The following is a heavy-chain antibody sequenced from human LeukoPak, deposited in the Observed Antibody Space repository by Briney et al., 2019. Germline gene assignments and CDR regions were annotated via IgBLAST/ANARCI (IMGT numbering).Heavy chain of an antibody. CDR3: ARGRMILVDVFDY. J-gene: IGHJ4*02. Sequence: PSETLSLTCTVSGGSITSYYWSWIRQPPGKGLEWIGYIYYSGGTNYNPSLKSRVTISVETSKNQFSLKLSSVTAADTAMYYCARGRMILVDVFDYWGQGTLVTVSS. V-gene: IGHV4-59*01. CDR1: GGSITSYY. CDR2: IYYSGGT. D-gene: IGHD3-22*01.